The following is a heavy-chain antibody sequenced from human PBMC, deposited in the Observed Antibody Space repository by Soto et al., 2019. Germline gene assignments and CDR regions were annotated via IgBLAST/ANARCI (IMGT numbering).Heavy chain of an antibody. V-gene: IGHV1-24*01. J-gene: IGHJ4*02. CDR3: ATSYGDSPFDY. CDR1: GYGLTDLS. Sequence: GASVKVSWKVAGYGLTDLSMHWVRQAPGKGLEWMGGFDPEDGETIYAQKFQGRVTMTEDTSTDTAYMELSSLRSEDTAVYYCATSYGDSPFDYWGQGTLVTVSS. CDR2: FDPEDGET. D-gene: IGHD4-17*01.